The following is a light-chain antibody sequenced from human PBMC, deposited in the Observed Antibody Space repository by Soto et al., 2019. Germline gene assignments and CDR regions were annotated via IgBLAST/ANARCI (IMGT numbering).Light chain of an antibody. CDR1: SSGIGTYNY. V-gene: IGLV2-23*01. CDR2: EGN. CDR3: CSFATTSTCL. Sequence: QLVLTQPASVSGSPGQSITISCSETSSGIGTYNYVSWYQLHPGKVPKLMIYEGNNRPSGVSPRFSGSKSGKTASLTISGLQADDEADYYCCSFATTSTCLFGAGTQLTVL. J-gene: IGLJ7*01.